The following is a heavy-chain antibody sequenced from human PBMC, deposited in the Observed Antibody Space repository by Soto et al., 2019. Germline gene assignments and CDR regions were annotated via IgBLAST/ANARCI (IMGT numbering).Heavy chain of an antibody. CDR3: ARVGHPAMGPFDY. D-gene: IGHD5-18*01. J-gene: IGHJ4*02. Sequence: NPSETLSLTCTVSGGSISSYYWSWIRQPPGKGLEWIGYIYYSGSTNYNPSLKSRVTISVDTSKNQFSLKLSSVTAADTAVYYCARVGHPAMGPFDYWGQGTLVTVSS. V-gene: IGHV4-59*01. CDR2: IYYSGST. CDR1: GGSISSYY.